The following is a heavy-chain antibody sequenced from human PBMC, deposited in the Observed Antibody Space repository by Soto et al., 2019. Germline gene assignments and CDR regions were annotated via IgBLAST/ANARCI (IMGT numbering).Heavy chain of an antibody. D-gene: IGHD6-19*01. J-gene: IGHJ4*02. V-gene: IGHV3-30-3*01. CDR2: ISYDGSNK. CDR3: EREGWTRGGRFDY. CDR1: GFTFSTYT. Sequence: QVQLVESGGGVVQPGRSLRLSCAASGFTFSTYTMQWVRQAPGKGLGWVAVISYDGSNKYYADSVKGRFTITRDKSKNTQYLQMNDLRVEDTAVYYCEREGWTRGGRFDYWGQGTLVSVPS.